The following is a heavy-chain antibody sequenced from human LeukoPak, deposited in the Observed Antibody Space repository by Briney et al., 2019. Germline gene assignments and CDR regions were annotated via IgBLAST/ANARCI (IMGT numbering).Heavy chain of an antibody. V-gene: IGHV3-30*04. D-gene: IGHD5-18*01. J-gene: IGHJ4*02. CDR3: ARGRHRGYSYGYLDY. CDR2: ISYDGSNK. CDR1: GFTFSSYA. Sequence: GGSLRLSCAASGFTFSSYAMHWVRQAPGKGLEWVAVISYDGSNKYYADSVKGRFTIFRDNSKNTLYLQMNSLRAEDTAVYYCARGRHRGYSYGYLDYWGQGTLVTVSS.